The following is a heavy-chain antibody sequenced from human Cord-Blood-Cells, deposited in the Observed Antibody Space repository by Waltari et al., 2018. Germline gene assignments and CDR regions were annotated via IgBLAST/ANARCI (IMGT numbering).Heavy chain of an antibody. V-gene: IGHV4-34*01. CDR3: ARGRDY. Sequence: AGLLKPSETRSLTCAVYGGSFSGYYWSWIRQPPGKGLEWIGEINHSGSTNYNPSLKSRVTISVDTSKNQFSLKLSSVTAADTAVYYCARGRDYWGQGTLVTVSS. J-gene: IGHJ4*02. CDR2: INHSGST. CDR1: GGSFSGYY.